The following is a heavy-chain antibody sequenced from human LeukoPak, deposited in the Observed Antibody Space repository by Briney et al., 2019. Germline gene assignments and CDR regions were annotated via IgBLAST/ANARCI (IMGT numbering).Heavy chain of an antibody. CDR2: IYYSGST. CDR3: ARGELGHFDY. D-gene: IGHD7-27*01. J-gene: IGHJ4*02. V-gene: IGHV4-39*01. Sequence: SETLSLTCTVSGGSISSSSYYWGWIRQPPGKGLEWIGSIYYSGSTYYNPSLKSRVTISVDTSKNQFSLKLSSVTAADSAVYYCARGELGHFDYWGQGILVTVSS. CDR1: GGSISSSSYY.